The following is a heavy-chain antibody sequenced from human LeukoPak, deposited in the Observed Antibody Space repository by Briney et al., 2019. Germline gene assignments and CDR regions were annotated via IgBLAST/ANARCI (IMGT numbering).Heavy chain of an antibody. V-gene: IGHV3-30*03. CDR3: ARVRRTTVVTPYDAFGI. J-gene: IGHJ3*02. CDR1: GFTLSSYG. D-gene: IGHD4-23*01. Sequence: PGGSLRLSCAASGFTLSSYGMHWVRQAPGKGLEWVAVISYDGSNKYYADSVKGRFTISRDNSKNTLYLQMNSLRAEDTAVYYCARVRRTTVVTPYDAFGIWGQGTMVTVSS. CDR2: ISYDGSNK.